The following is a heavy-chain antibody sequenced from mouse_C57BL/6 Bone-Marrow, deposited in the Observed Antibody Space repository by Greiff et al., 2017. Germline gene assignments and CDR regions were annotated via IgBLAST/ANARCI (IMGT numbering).Heavy chain of an antibody. D-gene: IGHD1-1*02. CDR3: AREEGLDYGRRPLYYYAMDY. Sequence: QVQLQQPGAELVKPGASVKLSCKASGYTFTSYWMHWVKQRPGQGLEWIGMIHPTSGSTNYNEKFKSKATLTVDKSSSTAYMQLSSLTSEDSAVYYCAREEGLDYGRRPLYYYAMDYWGQGTSVTVSS. CDR1: GYTFTSYW. CDR2: IHPTSGST. J-gene: IGHJ4*01. V-gene: IGHV1-64*01.